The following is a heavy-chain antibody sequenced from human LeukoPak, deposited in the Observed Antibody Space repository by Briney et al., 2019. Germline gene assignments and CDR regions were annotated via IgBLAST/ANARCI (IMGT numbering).Heavy chain of an antibody. D-gene: IGHD5-12*01. Sequence: SGTLSLTCAVSGGGISSSNWWSWVRQPPGKGLEWIGEIYHSGSTNYNPSLKSRVTISVDKSKNQFSLKLSSVTAADTAVYYCARDVGYSGYDWNYWGQGTLVTVSS. CDR3: ARDVGYSGYDWNY. J-gene: IGHJ4*02. CDR1: GGGISSSNW. CDR2: IYHSGST. V-gene: IGHV4-4*02.